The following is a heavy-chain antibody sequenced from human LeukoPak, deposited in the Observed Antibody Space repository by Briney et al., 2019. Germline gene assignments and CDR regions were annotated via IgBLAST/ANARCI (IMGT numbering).Heavy chain of an antibody. CDR3: ATNYGYCSGGSCYARWFDP. J-gene: IGHJ5*02. V-gene: IGHV1-24*01. D-gene: IGHD2-15*01. CDR2: FDPEDGET. Sequence: ASVKVSCKVSGYTLTELSMHWVRQAPGKGLGWMGGFDPEDGETIYAQKFQGRVTMTEDTSTDTAYMELSSLRSEDTAVYYCATNYGYCSGGSCYARWFDPWGQGTLVTVSS. CDR1: GYTLTELS.